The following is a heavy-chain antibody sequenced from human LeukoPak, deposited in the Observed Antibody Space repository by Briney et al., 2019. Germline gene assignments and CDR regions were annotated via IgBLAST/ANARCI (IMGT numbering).Heavy chain of an antibody. D-gene: IGHD3-10*01. CDR1: GFTFSSYS. Sequence: GGSLRLSCAASGFTFSSYSMNWVRQAPGKGLEWVSSISSGSSYIYYADSVKGRFTISRDNAKNSLYLQMNSLRAEDTAVYYCARVGWFGELIPDYWGQGTLVTVSS. J-gene: IGHJ4*02. CDR3: ARVGWFGELIPDY. CDR2: ISSGSSYI. V-gene: IGHV3-21*01.